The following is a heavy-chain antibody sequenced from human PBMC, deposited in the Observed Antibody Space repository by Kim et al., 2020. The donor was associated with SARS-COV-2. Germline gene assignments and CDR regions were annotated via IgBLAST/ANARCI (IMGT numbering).Heavy chain of an antibody. Sequence: GGSLRLSCAASGFTFSSYGMHWVRQAPGKGLEWVAVISYDGSNKYYADSVKGRFTISRDNSKNTLYLQMNSLRAEDTAVYYCAKDVGGYGDYHPLFDYYYGMDVWGQGTTVTVSS. D-gene: IGHD4-17*01. CDR1: GFTFSSYG. J-gene: IGHJ6*02. CDR2: ISYDGSNK. CDR3: AKDVGGYGDYHPLFDYYYGMDV. V-gene: IGHV3-30*18.